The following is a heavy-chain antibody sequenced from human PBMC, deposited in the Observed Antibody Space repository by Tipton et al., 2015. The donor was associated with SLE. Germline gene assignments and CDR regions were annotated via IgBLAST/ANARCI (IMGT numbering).Heavy chain of an antibody. Sequence: TLSLTCTVSGGSITSSGFYLGWFRQPPGEGLEWIGSIDYSGRTYYTPSLKSQLTISVDTSENQFSLKLNSVTAADTASYYCARRTSGYAPGYWGQGTLVTVSS. CDR2: IDYSGRT. CDR1: GGSITSSGFY. V-gene: IGHV4-39*07. D-gene: IGHD5-12*01. J-gene: IGHJ4*02. CDR3: ARRTSGYAPGY.